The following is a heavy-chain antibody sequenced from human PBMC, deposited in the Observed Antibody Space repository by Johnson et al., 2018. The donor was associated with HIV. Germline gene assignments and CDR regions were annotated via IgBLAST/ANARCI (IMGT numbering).Heavy chain of an antibody. D-gene: IGHD3-16*01. Sequence: GQLVESGGGLVQPGRSLRLSCTASGFNFGDDSMAWVRQAPGKGLEWVGFIAAKVYGGTTNYAASVKGRFTISRDDSKNTLYLQMNSLKTEDTAVYYCTTGPRGAFDIWGQGTMVTVSS. CDR3: TTGPRGAFDI. J-gene: IGHJ3*02. CDR1: GFNFGDDS. V-gene: IGHV3-49*04. CDR2: IAAKVYGGTT.